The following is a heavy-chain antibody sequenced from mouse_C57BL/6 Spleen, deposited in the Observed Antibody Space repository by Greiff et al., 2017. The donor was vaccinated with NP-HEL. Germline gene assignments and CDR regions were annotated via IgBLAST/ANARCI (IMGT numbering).Heavy chain of an antibody. CDR1: GYTFTSYW. CDR3: ARSYDYDGDLAWFAY. D-gene: IGHD2-4*01. Sequence: QVQLQQPGAELVMPGASVKLSCKASGYTFTSYWMHWVKQRPGQGLEWIGEIDPSDSYTNYNQKFKGKSTLTVDNSSSTAYMQLSSLTSEDSAVYCCARSYDYDGDLAWFAYWGQGTLVTVSA. CDR2: IDPSDSYT. V-gene: IGHV1-69*01. J-gene: IGHJ3*01.